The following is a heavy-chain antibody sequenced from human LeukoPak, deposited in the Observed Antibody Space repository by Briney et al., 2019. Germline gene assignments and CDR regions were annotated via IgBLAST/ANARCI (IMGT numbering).Heavy chain of an antibody. J-gene: IGHJ5*02. Sequence: PSETLSLTCTVSGGSISSYYWSWIRQPPGKGLEWIGYIYYSGSTNYNPSLKSRVTISVDTSKNQFSLKLSSVTAADTAVYYCARDIPPGRAAAGLGNWFDPWGQGTLVTVSS. CDR1: GGSISSYY. CDR3: ARDIPPGRAAAGLGNWFDP. CDR2: IYYSGST. V-gene: IGHV4-59*01. D-gene: IGHD6-13*01.